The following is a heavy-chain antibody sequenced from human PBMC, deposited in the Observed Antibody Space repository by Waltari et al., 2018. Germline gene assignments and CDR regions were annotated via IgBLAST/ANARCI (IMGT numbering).Heavy chain of an antibody. Sequence: EVQLVESGGGLVQPGGSLRLSCAASGFTLSNYLMSWVREAPGKGSEWVANIMTDGREEYYVDSVRCRFTIARDNAKNSLYLQMNSLRPEDTAVYYCVRDQWFAFDIWGQGTMVTVSS. V-gene: IGHV3-7*01. CDR3: VRDQWFAFDI. CDR2: IMTDGREE. D-gene: IGHD3-22*01. CDR1: GFTLSNYL. J-gene: IGHJ3*02.